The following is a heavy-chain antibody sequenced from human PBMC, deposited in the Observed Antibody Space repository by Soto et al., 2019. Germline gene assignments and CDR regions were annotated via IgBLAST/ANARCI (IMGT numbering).Heavy chain of an antibody. CDR3: ARDGDGYNN. J-gene: IGHJ4*02. CDR1: GVSVTSGIYY. D-gene: IGHD5-12*01. V-gene: IGHV4-61*01. CDR2: IYSSGGT. Sequence: SETLSLTCSVSGVSVTSGIYYWSWIRQPPGKGLEWIGYIYSSGGTSYNPSLKSRVTISVDTSKNQFSLKLTSVTAADTAVYYCARDGDGYNNWGQGTLVTVSS.